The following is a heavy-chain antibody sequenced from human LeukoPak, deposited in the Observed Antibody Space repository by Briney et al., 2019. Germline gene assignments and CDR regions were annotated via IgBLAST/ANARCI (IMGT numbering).Heavy chain of an antibody. CDR2: TYYRSKRYN. Sequence: SQTPSLTCAISGDSVYSNSAAWNWIRQSRSRGLERLGRTYYRSKRYNDYAVSVKSRITINPDTSKNQFSLQLNSVTPEDTAVYYCARDLQWPVGKYYFDYWGQGTLVTVSS. V-gene: IGHV6-1*01. CDR1: GDSVYSNSAA. D-gene: IGHD6-19*01. J-gene: IGHJ4*02. CDR3: ARDLQWPVGKYYFDY.